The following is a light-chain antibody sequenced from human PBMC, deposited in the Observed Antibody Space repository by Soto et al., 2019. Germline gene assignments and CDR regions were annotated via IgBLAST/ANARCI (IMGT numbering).Light chain of an antibody. CDR2: GAS. CDR3: RQYGSSPSYT. J-gene: IGKJ2*01. Sequence: EIVLTQSPGTLSLSPGERATLSCRASQSLGSYLAWYQQKPGQAPRLLIYGASIRATGIPDRFSGSGSGTDFTLTISRLEPEDFAVYYCRQYGSSPSYTFGQGTKLEIK. V-gene: IGKV3-20*01. CDR1: QSLGSY.